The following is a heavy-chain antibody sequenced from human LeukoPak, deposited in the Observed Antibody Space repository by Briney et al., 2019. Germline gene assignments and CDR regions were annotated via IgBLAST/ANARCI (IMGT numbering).Heavy chain of an antibody. CDR2: IRQDGREI. CDR3: ASAGIVGASTYWYFDL. CDR1: GFPFSRDW. V-gene: IGHV3-7*01. J-gene: IGHJ2*01. D-gene: IGHD1-26*01. Sequence: PGGSLRLSCVASGFPFSRDWMTWVRQAPGKGLEWVACIRQDGREIYYVDSVKGRFTISRDNARSSLYLQVTGLRVEDTALYYCASAGIVGASTYWYFDLWGRGTRVIVSS.